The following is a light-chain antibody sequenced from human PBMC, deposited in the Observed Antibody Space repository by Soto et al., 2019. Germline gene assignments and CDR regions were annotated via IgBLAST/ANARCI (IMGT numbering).Light chain of an antibody. CDR1: RSNIGADYD. J-gene: IGLJ3*02. Sequence: QSVLTQPPSVSGAPGQRVTISCTGSRSNIGADYDVHWYRQLPGTAPKLLIYGNDNRPSGVPDRFSGSKSGTSASLTITGLQAEDEADYYCQSYDSSLTGSWVFGGGTKLTVL. CDR2: GND. CDR3: QSYDSSLTGSWV. V-gene: IGLV1-40*01.